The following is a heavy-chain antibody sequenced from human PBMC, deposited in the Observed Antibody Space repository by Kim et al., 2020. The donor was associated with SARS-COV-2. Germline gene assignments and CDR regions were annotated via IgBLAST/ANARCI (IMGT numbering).Heavy chain of an antibody. CDR3: ARGPYCSSTSCYEAAWFDP. Sequence: SETLSLTCTVSGGSISSGGYYWSWIRQHPGKGLEWIGYIYYSGSTYYNPSLKSRVTISVDTSKNQFSLKLSSVTAADTAVYYCARGPYCSSTSCYEAAWFDPWGQGTLVTVSS. CDR2: IYYSGST. J-gene: IGHJ5*02. CDR1: GGSISSGGYY. D-gene: IGHD2-2*01. V-gene: IGHV4-31*03.